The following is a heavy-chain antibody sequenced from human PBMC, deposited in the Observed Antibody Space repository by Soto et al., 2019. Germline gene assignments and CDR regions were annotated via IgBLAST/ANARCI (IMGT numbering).Heavy chain of an antibody. CDR3: AREYTYGSNFFDC. CDR2: ISHSGST. CDR1: GGSISSAAYY. V-gene: IGHV4-31*03. J-gene: IGHJ4*02. Sequence: QVQLQESGPGLVKPSQTLSLTCTVSGGSISSAAYYWSWIRQHPGKCLEWIGYISHSGSTYYTPSLKRRVIISADTSKNQFSLNLTSVTAADTAVYYCAREYTYGSNFFDCWGQGALVTVSS. D-gene: IGHD5-18*01.